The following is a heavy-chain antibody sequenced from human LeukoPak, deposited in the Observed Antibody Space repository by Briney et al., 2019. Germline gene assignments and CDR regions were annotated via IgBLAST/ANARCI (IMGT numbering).Heavy chain of an antibody. V-gene: IGHV4-34*05. Sequence: SETLSLTCAVSGGSFSSYFWAWIRQSLAKGLEWIGEINESGETDYNPSLKSRAKISIDTSRGHFSLTLTSVTVADTALYYCARVVGIAVLPGATEDNYFDPWGQGTQVTVSS. J-gene: IGHJ5*02. CDR3: ARVVGIAVLPGATEDNYFDP. D-gene: IGHD4-11*01. CDR1: GGSFSSYF. CDR2: INESGET.